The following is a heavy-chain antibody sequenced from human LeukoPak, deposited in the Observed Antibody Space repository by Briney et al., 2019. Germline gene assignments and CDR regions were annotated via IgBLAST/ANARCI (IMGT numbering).Heavy chain of an antibody. CDR2: ISGSGVNT. Sequence: GGSLRLSCAASGFTFSSYAMNWVRQAPGKGLEWVSVISGSGVNTYYADSVTGRFTISRDNSKNTLYLQMNSLRAEDTAVYYCAKSFGPVIAAAGTGADWGQGILVTVSA. D-gene: IGHD6-13*01. CDR1: GFTFSSYA. V-gene: IGHV3-23*01. CDR3: AKSFGPVIAAAGTGAD. J-gene: IGHJ4*02.